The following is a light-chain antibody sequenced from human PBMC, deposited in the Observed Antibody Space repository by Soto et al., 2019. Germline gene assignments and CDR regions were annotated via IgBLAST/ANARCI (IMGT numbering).Light chain of an antibody. V-gene: IGKV4-1*01. CDR1: QSVLYSSDNKNY. J-gene: IGKJ1*01. Sequence: DIVMTQSPDSLAVSLGERATINCKSSQSVLYSSDNKNYLAWYQQKLGQPPKLLIAWASTRESGVPDRFSGSGSGTDFTLTISSLQAGDLAVYYCQQYYAVPRTFGQGTKVEL. CDR2: WAS. CDR3: QQYYAVPRT.